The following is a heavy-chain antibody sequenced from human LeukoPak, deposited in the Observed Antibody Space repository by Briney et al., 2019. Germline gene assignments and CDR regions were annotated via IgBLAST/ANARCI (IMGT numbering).Heavy chain of an antibody. CDR3: ARDPQYGDHVGYFDY. D-gene: IGHD4-17*01. V-gene: IGHV3-66*01. CDR2: IYSGEKT. CDR1: GFTVSSNY. J-gene: IGHJ4*02. Sequence: GGSLRLSCAASGFTVSSNYMSWVRQAPGKGLEWVSVIYSGEKTYYADSVKGRFTISRDSSKNTLYLQMNSLRAEDTAVYYCARDPQYGDHVGYFDYWGQGTLVTVSS.